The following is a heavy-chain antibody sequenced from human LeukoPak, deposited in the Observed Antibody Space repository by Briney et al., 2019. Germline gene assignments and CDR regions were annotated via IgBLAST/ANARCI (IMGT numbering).Heavy chain of an antibody. CDR2: ISGSGSNT. Sequence: GGSLRLSCAASGFTVSSNYMSWVRQAPGKGLEWVSGISGSGSNTYYADSVKGRFTISRDNSKNTLYLQMNSLRAEDTAAYYCAKGTYDSRGHFDYWGQGTLVSVSS. D-gene: IGHD3-22*01. CDR3: AKGTYDSRGHFDY. V-gene: IGHV3-23*01. CDR1: GFTVSSNY. J-gene: IGHJ4*02.